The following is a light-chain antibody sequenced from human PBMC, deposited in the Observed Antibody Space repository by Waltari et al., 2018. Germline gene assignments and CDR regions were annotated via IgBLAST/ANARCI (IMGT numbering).Light chain of an antibody. V-gene: IGKV2-30*02. CDR1: QSLVHSDGNIY. CDR3: MQGTHWPWT. J-gene: IGKJ1*01. Sequence: DVVMTQSPLSLPVTLGQPASISCTSSQSLVHSDGNIYLNWFQQRPGQSPRRLIHRVSNRNSGVPDRFSGSGSGTYFTLKSSRVEAEDVGVYYCMQGTHWPWTFGQGTKVEIK. CDR2: RVS.